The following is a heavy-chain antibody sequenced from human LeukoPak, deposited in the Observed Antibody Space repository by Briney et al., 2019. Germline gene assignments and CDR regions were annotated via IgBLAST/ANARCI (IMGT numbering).Heavy chain of an antibody. CDR1: GGSISSSSYY. CDR2: IYYSGST. D-gene: IGHD6-13*01. CDR3: ARPPYTSSWFGNWFDP. Sequence: SETMSLTCTVSGGSISSSSYYWGWIRQPPGKGLEWIGSIYYSGSTYYNPSLKSRITISVDTSKNQFSLKLSSVTAADTAVYYCARPPYTSSWFGNWFDPWGQGTLVTVSS. J-gene: IGHJ5*02. V-gene: IGHV4-39*01.